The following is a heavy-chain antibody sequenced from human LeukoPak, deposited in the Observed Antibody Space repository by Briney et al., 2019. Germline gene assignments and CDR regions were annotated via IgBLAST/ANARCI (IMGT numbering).Heavy chain of an antibody. CDR2: ISYEGSNK. CDR3: ARVRGKGHMVRAHAFDI. Sequence: GVSLRLFCAASGFTFRSYAMQWVRQAPGKGLEWVAVISYEGSNKYYADSVEGGLNISRDNSKNTLYLQMNSMRAEDTAVYYCARVRGKGHMVRAHAFDIWGQGTMVTVSS. J-gene: IGHJ3*02. V-gene: IGHV3-30-3*01. CDR1: GFTFRSYA. D-gene: IGHD3-10*01.